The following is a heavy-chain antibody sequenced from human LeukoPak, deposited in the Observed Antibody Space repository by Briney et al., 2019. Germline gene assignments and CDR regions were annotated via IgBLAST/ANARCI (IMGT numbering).Heavy chain of an antibody. CDR1: GDSVSSNSAA. V-gene: IGHV6-1*01. D-gene: IGHD6-13*01. CDR2: TYYRSKWYN. J-gene: IGHJ4*02. Sequence: SRTLSLTCAISGDSVSSNSAAWTWIRQSPSRGLEWLGRTYYRSKWYNDYAVSVKSRITINPDTSKNQFSLQLNSVAPEDTAVYYCARTSYSSSWYRPAYYFDYWGQGTLVTVSS. CDR3: ARTSYSSSWYRPAYYFDY.